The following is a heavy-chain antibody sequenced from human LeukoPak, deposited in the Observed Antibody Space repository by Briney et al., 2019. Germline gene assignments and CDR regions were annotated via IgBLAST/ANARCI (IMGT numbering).Heavy chain of an antibody. V-gene: IGHV4-59*12. Sequence: SETLSLTCTVSGGSISSYYWSWIRQPPGKGLEWIGYIYYSGGTNYNPSLKSRVTISVDTSKNQFSLKLSSVTAADTAVYYCARGSGYSGSFTWGQGTLVTVSS. CDR1: GGSISSYY. J-gene: IGHJ4*02. D-gene: IGHD6-13*01. CDR3: ARGSGYSGSFT. CDR2: IYYSGGT.